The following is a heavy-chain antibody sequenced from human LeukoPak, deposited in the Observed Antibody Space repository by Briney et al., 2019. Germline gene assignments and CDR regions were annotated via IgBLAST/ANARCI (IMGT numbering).Heavy chain of an antibody. CDR1: GYTLSRYW. D-gene: IGHD7-27*01. V-gene: IGHV3-7*01. CDR3: ATWAY. CDR2: INQDGSEK. Sequence: GGSLRLSCAASGYTLSRYWMSWVRQAPGKGLEWVANINQDGSEKYYVDSVKGRFTISRDSAKNALYLQMNSLRAEDTAVYYCATWAYWGQGTLVTVSS. J-gene: IGHJ4*02.